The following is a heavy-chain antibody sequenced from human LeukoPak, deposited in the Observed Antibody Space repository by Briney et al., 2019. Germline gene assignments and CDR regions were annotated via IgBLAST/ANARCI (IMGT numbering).Heavy chain of an antibody. CDR2: INPSGGST. CDR1: GYTFTSYY. J-gene: IGHJ2*01. CDR3: ARDSAVDIVATIRNWYFDL. D-gene: IGHD5-12*01. Sequence: ASVKVSCKASGYTFTSYYMHWVRQAPGQGLEWMGIINPSGGSTSYAQKFQGRVTMTRDTFTSTVYMELSSLRSEDTAVYYCARDSAVDIVATIRNWYFDLWGRGTLVTVSS. V-gene: IGHV1-46*01.